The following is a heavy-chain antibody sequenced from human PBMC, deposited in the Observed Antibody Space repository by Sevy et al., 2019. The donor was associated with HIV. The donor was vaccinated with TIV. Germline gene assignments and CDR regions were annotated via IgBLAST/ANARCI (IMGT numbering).Heavy chain of an antibody. CDR3: ARGGVGSGWYEGALDY. CDR2: LYSGGQT. J-gene: IGHJ4*02. CDR1: GLTVFTTY. Sequence: GGSLRLSCAASGLTVFTTYMTWVRQAPGKGLEWVSGLYSGGQTYYIDSVKGRFTISRDNSKNTVYLQMKSLRVEDTAVYYCARGGVGSGWYEGALDYWGQGTLVTVSS. V-gene: IGHV3-53*01. D-gene: IGHD6-19*01.